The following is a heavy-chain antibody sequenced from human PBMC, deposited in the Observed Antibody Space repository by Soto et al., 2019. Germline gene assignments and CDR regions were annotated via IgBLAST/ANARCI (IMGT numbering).Heavy chain of an antibody. CDR2: IHYSGSS. Sequence: SETLSLTCTVSGDSIRSTRHYWGWIRQPPGKGLEWIGSIHYSGSSDYNPSLKSRVTTSVDTSKNQFSLKLTSGTAADTAVYYCARHIRGVSGDYFHNWGRGTLVTGSS. CDR3: ARHIRGVSGDYFHN. CDR1: GDSIRSTRHY. V-gene: IGHV4-39*01. D-gene: IGHD3-10*01. J-gene: IGHJ4*02.